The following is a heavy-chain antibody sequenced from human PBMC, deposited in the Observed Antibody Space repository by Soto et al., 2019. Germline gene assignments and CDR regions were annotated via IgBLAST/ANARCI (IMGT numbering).Heavy chain of an antibody. CDR1: DRSFSGYY. CDR2: VNHSGST. D-gene: IGHD3-9*01. J-gene: IGHJ4*02. V-gene: IGHV4-34*01. Sequence: SETLSLTCAVYDRSFSGYYWSWIRQPPGKGLEWIGEVNHSGSTNYNPSLKSRVTISVDTSKNQFSLKLSSVTAADTAVYYCARGRRSGYDILTGYLTRGYYFDYWGQGTLVTV. CDR3: ARGRRSGYDILTGYLTRGYYFDY.